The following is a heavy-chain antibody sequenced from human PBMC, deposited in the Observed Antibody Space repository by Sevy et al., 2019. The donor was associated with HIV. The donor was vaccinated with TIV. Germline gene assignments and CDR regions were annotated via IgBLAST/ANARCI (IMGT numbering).Heavy chain of an antibody. CDR1: GFTFSSYW. V-gene: IGHV3-74*01. D-gene: IGHD3-10*01. J-gene: IGHJ3*02. Sequence: GGSLRLSCAASGFTFSSYWMHWVRQAPGKGLVWVSRINSDGSSTSYADSVKGRFTISRDNAKNTLYLQMNSLRAEDTAVYYGGRDGSGSYFAFDIWGQGTMVTVSS. CDR3: GRDGSGSYFAFDI. CDR2: INSDGSST.